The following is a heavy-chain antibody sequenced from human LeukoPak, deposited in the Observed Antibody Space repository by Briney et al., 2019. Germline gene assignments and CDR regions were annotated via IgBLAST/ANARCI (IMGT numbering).Heavy chain of an antibody. CDR1: GYTFTGQF. CDR2: IDPPSGAP. Sequence: GASVTVSCKSSGYTFTGQFIHWLRQAPGQGLEWMGWIDPPSGAPHYAQKFQDTITLTRDTSIATAYMEVHRLQTDDTAVYYCARSGFSTGFYLDFWGQGTPISVSS. CDR3: ARSGFSTGFYLDF. J-gene: IGHJ4*02. V-gene: IGHV1-2*02. D-gene: IGHD6-19*01.